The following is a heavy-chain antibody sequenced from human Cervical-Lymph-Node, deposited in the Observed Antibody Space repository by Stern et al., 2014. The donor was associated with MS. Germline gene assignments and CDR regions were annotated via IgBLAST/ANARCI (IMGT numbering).Heavy chain of an antibody. Sequence: MQLVQSGGGVIQPGGSLRLSCTASGFTVSRDYMTWVRQAPGQGLEWVSLIANVESTFYTDSVKCRFTISRDYSKNTVYLHMTSLRAEDTAMYYCARDTSSPERSDWWGQGTLVTVSS. V-gene: IGHV3-53*01. CDR3: ARDTSSPERSDW. CDR2: IANVEST. D-gene: IGHD1-1*01. CDR1: GFTVSRDY. J-gene: IGHJ4*02.